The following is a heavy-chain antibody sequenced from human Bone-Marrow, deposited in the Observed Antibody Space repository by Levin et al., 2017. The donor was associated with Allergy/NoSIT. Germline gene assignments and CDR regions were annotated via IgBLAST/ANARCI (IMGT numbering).Heavy chain of an antibody. D-gene: IGHD1-1*01. V-gene: IGHV3-74*01. J-gene: IGHJ4*02. Sequence: PGGSLRLSCAASGFTFSNYWMHWVRQVPGRGLEWLSRIKYDGTYTNYAPSVEGRFTISRDNAKNTLHLQMNSLRADDTALYYCARDGDNFDLDYWGQGTLVAVSS. CDR1: GFTFSNYW. CDR2: IKYDGTYT. CDR3: ARDGDNFDLDY.